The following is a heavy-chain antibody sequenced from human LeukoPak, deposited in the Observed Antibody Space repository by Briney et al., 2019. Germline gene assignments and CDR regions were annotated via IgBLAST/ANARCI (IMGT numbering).Heavy chain of an antibody. Sequence: GASVKVSCKASGYTFTSYAISWVRQAPGQGLEWMGRIIPIFGTANYAQKFQGRVTITTDESTSTAYMELSSLRSEDTAVYYCARDLHPEYEGLGADYWGKGTLVTVSS. J-gene: IGHJ4*02. V-gene: IGHV1-69*05. D-gene: IGHD3-16*01. CDR1: GYTFTSYA. CDR2: IIPIFGTA. CDR3: ARDLHPEYEGLGADY.